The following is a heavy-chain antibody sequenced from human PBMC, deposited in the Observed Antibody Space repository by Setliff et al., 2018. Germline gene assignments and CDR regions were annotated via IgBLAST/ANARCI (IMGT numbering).Heavy chain of an antibody. Sequence: PGGSMRLSCAASGFTFSRAYMNWVRQAPGKGLEWVGRIKSKTDGGTTDYAAPVKGKFSISRDDSENALYLQMNSLKTEDTAVYYCTTDPSTTFGGVIGAAFDIWGQGTMVTVSS. V-gene: IGHV3-15*07. CDR2: IKSKTDGGTT. CDR3: TTDPSTTFGGVIGAAFDI. CDR1: GFTFSRAY. J-gene: IGHJ3*02. D-gene: IGHD3-16*01.